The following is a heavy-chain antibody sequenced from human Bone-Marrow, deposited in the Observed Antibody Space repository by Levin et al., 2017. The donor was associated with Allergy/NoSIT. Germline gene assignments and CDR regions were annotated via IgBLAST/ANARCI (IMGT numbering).Heavy chain of an antibody. Sequence: VASVKVSCKASGGTLSTHAVNWVRQAPGQGLEWMGGITPIFAVTNYAQKFQGRITIVEDDSTTTVYMEVNSLRYEDTAVYYCGTVNLVAAAANMGDTHSRGMDVWGQGTTVIVSS. D-gene: IGHD2-2*01. CDR3: GTVNLVAAAANMGDTHSRGMDV. J-gene: IGHJ6*02. CDR1: GGTLSTHA. CDR2: ITPIFAVT. V-gene: IGHV1-69*13.